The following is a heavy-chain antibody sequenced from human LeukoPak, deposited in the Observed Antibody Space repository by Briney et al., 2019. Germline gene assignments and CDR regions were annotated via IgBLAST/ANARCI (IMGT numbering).Heavy chain of an antibody. J-gene: IGHJ4*02. D-gene: IGHD5-12*01. CDR3: AREHIVATIRVSGYFDY. CDR1: GFTFSSYA. Sequence: PGRSLRLSCAASGFTFSSYAMHWVRQAPGKGLEWVAVISYDGSNKYYADSVKGRFTISRDNSKNTLYLQMNSLRAEDTAVYYCAREHIVATIRVSGYFDYWGQGTLVTVSS. V-gene: IGHV3-30-3*01. CDR2: ISYDGSNK.